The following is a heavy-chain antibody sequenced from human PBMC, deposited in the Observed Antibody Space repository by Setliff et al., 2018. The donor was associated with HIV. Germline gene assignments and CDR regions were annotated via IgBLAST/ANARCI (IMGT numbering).Heavy chain of an antibody. CDR1: GYTFTTYH. V-gene: IGHV1-2*02. Sequence: ASVKVSCKASGYTFTTYHIHWVRQAPGQGLEWMGWINPKSGGTHYGQKFQGRVTMTRDTSISTACMVLSNLKSEDTAVYYCATARRDYYDRGRRSHYYIDVWGKGTTVTVSS. D-gene: IGHD3-22*01. CDR2: INPKSGGT. J-gene: IGHJ6*03. CDR3: ATARRDYYDRGRRSHYYIDV.